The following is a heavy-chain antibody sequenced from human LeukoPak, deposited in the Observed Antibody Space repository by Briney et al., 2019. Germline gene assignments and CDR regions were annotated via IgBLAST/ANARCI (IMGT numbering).Heavy chain of an antibody. V-gene: IGHV4-34*01. CDR2: INHSGST. CDR1: GGSFSGYY. CDR3: ARGSVVVVAATVFDY. J-gene: IGHJ4*02. D-gene: IGHD2-15*01. Sequence: SETLSLTCAVYGGSFSGYYWSWIRQPPGKGLAWMGEINHSGSTNYNPSLKSRVTISVDTSKNQFSLKLSSVTAADTAVYYCARGSVVVVAATVFDYWGQGTLVTVSS.